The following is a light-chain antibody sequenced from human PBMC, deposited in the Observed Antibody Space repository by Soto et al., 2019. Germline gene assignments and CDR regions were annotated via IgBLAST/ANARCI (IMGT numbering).Light chain of an antibody. Sequence: QSVLTQPASVSGSPGQSITISCTGTSSDVGSYNLVSWYQQHPGKAPKLMIYEGSKRPSGVSNRFSGSKSGNTASLTISGLQAEDEADYYCCSYAGSIYVFGTGTQLTVL. V-gene: IGLV2-23*01. CDR3: CSYAGSIYV. CDR2: EGS. CDR1: SSDVGSYNL. J-gene: IGLJ1*01.